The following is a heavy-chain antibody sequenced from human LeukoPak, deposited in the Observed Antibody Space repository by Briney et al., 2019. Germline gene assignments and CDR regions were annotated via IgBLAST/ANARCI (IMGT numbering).Heavy chain of an antibody. J-gene: IGHJ4*02. V-gene: IGHV3-30*03. CDR2: ISYDGSNK. CDR3: ARERGNDSWSGSFSY. Sequence: PGRSLRLSCAASGFTFSSYGMHWVRQAPGRGQEWVAVISYDGSNKYYADSVKGRFTISRDNSKNTLYLQMNSLRAEDTAVYYCARERGNDSWSGSFSYWGQGTLVTVSS. D-gene: IGHD3-3*01. CDR1: GFTFSSYG.